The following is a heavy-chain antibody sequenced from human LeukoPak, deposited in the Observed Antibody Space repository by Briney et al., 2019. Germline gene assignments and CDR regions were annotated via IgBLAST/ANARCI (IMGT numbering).Heavy chain of an antibody. Sequence: GGSLRLSCAASGFTFSSFAMSWVRQAPGKGLEWVSSISGSGGSTYYADSVKGRFTISRDNSENTLYLQMNSLRAEDTAVYYCAKARFSGYCSGGSCYSGNDYWGQGTLVTVSS. CDR3: AKARFSGYCSGGSCYSGNDY. D-gene: IGHD2-15*01. V-gene: IGHV3-23*01. CDR2: ISGSGGST. CDR1: GFTFSSFA. J-gene: IGHJ4*02.